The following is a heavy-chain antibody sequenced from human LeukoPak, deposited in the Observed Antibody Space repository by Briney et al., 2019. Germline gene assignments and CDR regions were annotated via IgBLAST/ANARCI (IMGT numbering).Heavy chain of an antibody. Sequence: GGSLRLSCAASGFMFSSYAMHWVRQAPGKGLEWVSGISWNSGSIGYADSVKGRFTISRDNAKNSLYLQMNSLRAEDTALYYCAKVRMGGYYDYWGQGTLVTVSS. CDR3: AKVRMGGYYDY. D-gene: IGHD3-10*01. CDR1: GFMFSSYA. CDR2: ISWNSGSI. J-gene: IGHJ4*02. V-gene: IGHV3-9*01.